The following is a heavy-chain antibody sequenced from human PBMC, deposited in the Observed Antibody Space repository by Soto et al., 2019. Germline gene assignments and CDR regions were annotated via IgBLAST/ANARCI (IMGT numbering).Heavy chain of an antibody. CDR2: IYYSGST. Sequence: SETLSLTCTVSGGSISSGGYYWSWIRQHPGKGLEWIGYIYYSGSTYYNPSLKSRVTISVDTSKNQFSLKLSSVTAADTAVYYCALESYDYGDLYYFDYRAQRTLVTGSS. CDR1: GGSISSGGYY. V-gene: IGHV4-31*03. J-gene: IGHJ4*02. CDR3: ALESYDYGDLYYFDY. D-gene: IGHD4-17*01.